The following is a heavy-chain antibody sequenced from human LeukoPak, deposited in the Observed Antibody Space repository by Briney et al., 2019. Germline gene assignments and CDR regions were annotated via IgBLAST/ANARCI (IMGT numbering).Heavy chain of an antibody. CDR2: IYYSGST. CDR1: GGSISSYY. CDR3: ARAHPPLADYFDY. Sequence: SETLSLTCTVSGGSISSYYWSWIRQPPGKGLEWIGYIYYSGSTNYNPSLKSRVTISVDTSKNQFSLKLGSVTAADTAVYYCARAHPPLADYFDYWGQGTLVTVSS. V-gene: IGHV4-59*01. J-gene: IGHJ4*02.